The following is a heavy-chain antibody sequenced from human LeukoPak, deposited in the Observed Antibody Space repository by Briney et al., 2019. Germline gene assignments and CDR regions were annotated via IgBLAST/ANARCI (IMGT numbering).Heavy chain of an antibody. J-gene: IGHJ4*02. Sequence: GGSLRLSCTASGFTFSSYSMNWVRQAPGKGLVWVSHINGDGRNRDYAASVKGRFTISRDNAKNTLYLQMNSLRVEDSAVYYCARDGPARDYFDTWGQGTLVTVSS. V-gene: IGHV3-74*01. CDR2: INGDGRNR. CDR3: ARDGPARDYFDT. CDR1: GFTFSSYS.